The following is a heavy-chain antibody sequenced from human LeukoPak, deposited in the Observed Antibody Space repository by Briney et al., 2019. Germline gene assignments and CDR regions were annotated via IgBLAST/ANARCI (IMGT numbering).Heavy chain of an antibody. J-gene: IGHJ4*02. CDR1: GGTFSSFG. D-gene: IGHD7-27*01. CDR2: TIPIFGAK. Sequence: SVKASCKASGGTFSSFGITWVRQAPGQGLEWMGGTIPIFGAKHYAQKFRGRVTVTADNSTTTTYMELSSLRFEDTALYYCASYSNWGDFDSWGQGTLVTVSS. CDR3: ASYSNWGDFDS. V-gene: IGHV1-69*06.